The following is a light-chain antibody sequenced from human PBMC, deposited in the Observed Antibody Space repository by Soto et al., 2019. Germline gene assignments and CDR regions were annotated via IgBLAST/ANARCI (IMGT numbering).Light chain of an antibody. CDR1: QSVSSNY. Sequence: EIVLTQSPGTLSLSPGERATLSCRASQSVSSNYLAWYQQRPGQAPRLLIHGASNRANGIPDRFSGSGSGIDFTLTISRLEPEDFAVYYCQQYGTSPYTFGQGTKLEI. J-gene: IGKJ2*01. V-gene: IGKV3-20*01. CDR3: QQYGTSPYT. CDR2: GAS.